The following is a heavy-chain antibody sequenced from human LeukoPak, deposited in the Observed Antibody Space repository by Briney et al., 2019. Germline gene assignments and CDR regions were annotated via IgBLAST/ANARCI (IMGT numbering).Heavy chain of an antibody. D-gene: IGHD2-2*02. J-gene: IGHJ6*03. CDR2: INHSGST. CDR3: ARQAVPAAIWGAPYYYYYYMDV. Sequence: PSETLSLTCTVSGGSISSSSYYWGWIRQPPGKGLEWIGEINHSGSTNYNPSLKSRVTISVDTSKNQFSLKLSSVTAADTAVYYCARQAVPAAIWGAPYYYYYYMDVWGKGTTGTVSS. V-gene: IGHV4-39*01. CDR1: GGSISSSSYY.